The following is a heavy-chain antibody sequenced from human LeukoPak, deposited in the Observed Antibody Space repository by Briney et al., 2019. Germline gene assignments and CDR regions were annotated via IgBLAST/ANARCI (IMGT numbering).Heavy chain of an antibody. CDR3: ARDGFSSSWPYYLDF. CDR2: ITTYNGNT. V-gene: IGHV1-18*01. Sequence: GASVKASCKASGYTFTKYGISWVPQAPGQGLEWMGWITTYNGNTGYAQKFQGRVTMTTDTSTSTAYMELRSLRSDDTAVYYCARDGFSSSWPYYLDFWGQGSLVTVSS. J-gene: IGHJ4*02. D-gene: IGHD6-13*01. CDR1: GYTFTKYG.